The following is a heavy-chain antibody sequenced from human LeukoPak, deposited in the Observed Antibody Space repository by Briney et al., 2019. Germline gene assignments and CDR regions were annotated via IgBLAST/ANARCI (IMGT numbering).Heavy chain of an antibody. Sequence: PSETLSLTCAVYGGSFSGYYWSWIRQPPGKGLEWIGEINHSGSTNYNPSLESRVTISVDTSKNQFSLKLSSVTAADTAVYYCARGSTVLRYFDWLLPFDYWGQGTLVTVSS. CDR2: INHSGST. J-gene: IGHJ4*02. CDR3: ARGSTVLRYFDWLLPFDY. D-gene: IGHD3-9*01. V-gene: IGHV4-34*01. CDR1: GGSFSGYY.